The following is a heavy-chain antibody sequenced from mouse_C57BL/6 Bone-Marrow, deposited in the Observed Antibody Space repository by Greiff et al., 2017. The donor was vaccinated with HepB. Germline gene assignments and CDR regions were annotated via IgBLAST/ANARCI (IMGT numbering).Heavy chain of an antibody. CDR2: ISSGGDYI. Sequence: EVMLVESGEGLVKPGGSLKLSCAASGFTFSSYAMSWVRQTPEKRLEWVAYISSGGDYIYYADTVKGRFTISRDNARNTLYLQMSSLKSEDTAMYYCTRDPWDGGFAYWGQGTLVTVSA. CDR1: GFTFSSYA. D-gene: IGHD4-1*01. J-gene: IGHJ3*01. CDR3: TRDPWDGGFAY. V-gene: IGHV5-9-1*02.